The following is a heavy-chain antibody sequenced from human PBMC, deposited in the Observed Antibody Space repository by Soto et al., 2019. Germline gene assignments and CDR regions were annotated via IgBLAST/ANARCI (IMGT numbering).Heavy chain of an antibody. CDR1: GFTFSSYA. Sequence: VQLVESGGGVVQPGRSLRLSCAASGFTFSSYAMHWVRQAPGKGLEWLSYISGRDGNIYYADSVRGRFTISRDNAKNSVYLQMNSLRAEDTAVYYCAGDQGPNYMAVWGKGTTVTVS. V-gene: IGHV3-48*04. CDR3: AGDQGPNYMAV. J-gene: IGHJ6*03. CDR2: ISGRDGNI.